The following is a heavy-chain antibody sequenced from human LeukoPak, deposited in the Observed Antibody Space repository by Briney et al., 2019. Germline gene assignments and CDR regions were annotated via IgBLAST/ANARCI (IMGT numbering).Heavy chain of an antibody. CDR3: ARDSHALPGDY. J-gene: IGHJ4*02. D-gene: IGHD3-10*01. CDR2: ISAYNGNT. CDR1: GGTFSSYA. V-gene: IGHV1-18*01. Sequence: EASVKVSCKASGGTFSSYAISWVRQAPGQGLEWMGWISAYNGNTNYAQKLQGRVTMTTDTSTSTAYMELRSLRSDDTAVYYCARDSHALPGDYWGQGTLVTVSS.